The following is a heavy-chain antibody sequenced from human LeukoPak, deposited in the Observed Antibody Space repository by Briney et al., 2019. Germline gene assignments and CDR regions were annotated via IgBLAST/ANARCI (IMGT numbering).Heavy chain of an antibody. D-gene: IGHD5-18*01. CDR1: GLTFSSYA. Sequence: PGGSLRLSCAASGLTFSSYAMSWVRQAPGKGLNWVSAITGGGGSTYYADSVKGRFTISRDNSKNTLYLQMNSLRAEDTAVYYCAKGGDTAMVTGHWGQGTLVTVSS. V-gene: IGHV3-23*01. CDR2: ITGGGGST. CDR3: AKGGDTAMVTGH. J-gene: IGHJ4*02.